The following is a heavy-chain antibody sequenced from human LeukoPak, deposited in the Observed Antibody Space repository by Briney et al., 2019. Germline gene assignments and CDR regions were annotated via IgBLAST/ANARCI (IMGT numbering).Heavy chain of an antibody. CDR1: GGSFSGYY. Sequence: SETLSLTCAVYGGSFSGYYWSWIRQPPGKGLEWIGEINHSGSTNYNPSLKSRVTISVDTSKNQFSLKLSSVTAADTAVYYCARVRRRSLTADIFSLDYWGQGTLVTVSS. D-gene: IGHD3-9*01. CDR3: ARVRRRSLTADIFSLDY. J-gene: IGHJ4*02. CDR2: INHSGST. V-gene: IGHV4-34*01.